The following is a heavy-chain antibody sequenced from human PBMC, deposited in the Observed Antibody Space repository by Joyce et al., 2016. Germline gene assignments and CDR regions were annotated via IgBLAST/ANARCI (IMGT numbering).Heavy chain of an antibody. CDR1: GYTFTSYG. V-gene: IGHV1-18*04. J-gene: IGHJ4*02. D-gene: IGHD3-10*01. CDR2: ISAFNGNT. Sequence: QVQLVQSGAEVKKPGASVKVSCKTSGYTFTSYGITWVRQAPGQGLEWMGWISAFNGNTNYEQKVQGRVTMTTDTTTNTAYMELRSLRSDDTAIYYCARSMTFYYGSGSFPPFDYWGQGTLVTVSS. CDR3: ARSMTFYYGSGSFPPFDY.